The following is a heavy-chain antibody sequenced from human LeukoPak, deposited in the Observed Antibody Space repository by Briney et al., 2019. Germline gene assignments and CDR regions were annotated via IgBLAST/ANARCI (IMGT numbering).Heavy chain of an antibody. CDR3: ARGTYDSSGYYHKDY. Sequence: SQTLSLTCTVSGGSISSGGYYWSWIRQHPGKGLEWIGYIYYSGSTYYNPSLKSRVTISVDTSKNQFSPKLSSVTAADTAVYYCARGTYDSSGYYHKDYWGQGTLVTVSS. J-gene: IGHJ4*02. V-gene: IGHV4-31*03. D-gene: IGHD3-22*01. CDR1: GGSISSGGYY. CDR2: IYYSGST.